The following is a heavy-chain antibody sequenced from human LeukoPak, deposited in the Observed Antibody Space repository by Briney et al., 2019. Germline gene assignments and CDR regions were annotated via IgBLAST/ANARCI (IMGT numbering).Heavy chain of an antibody. J-gene: IGHJ4*02. D-gene: IGHD3-22*01. V-gene: IGHV3-23*01. CDR2: ISGSGDNT. CDR1: EFTFSSYA. CDR3: AKGSYYDSSGSFYFDY. Sequence: GGSLRLSCAASEFTFSSYAMSWVRQAPGKGLEWVSGISGSGDNTYYADSVKGRFTISRDNSKNTLYVQVNSLGTEDTAAYYCAKGSYYDSSGSFYFDYWGQGTLVTVSS.